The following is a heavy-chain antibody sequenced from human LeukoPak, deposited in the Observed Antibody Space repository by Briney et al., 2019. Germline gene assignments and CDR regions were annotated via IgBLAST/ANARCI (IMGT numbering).Heavy chain of an antibody. J-gene: IGHJ4*02. CDR3: ARDGTWSGSFSDY. Sequence: SQTLSLTCTVSGGSISSGGYYWSWIRQPAGKGLEWIGRVYTSGTTNYNPSLKSRVTMSVDTSKNQFSLNLSSVTAADTAVYYCARDGTWSGSFSDYWGQGTLVTVSS. V-gene: IGHV4-61*02. D-gene: IGHD1-26*01. CDR2: VYTSGTT. CDR1: GGSISSGGYY.